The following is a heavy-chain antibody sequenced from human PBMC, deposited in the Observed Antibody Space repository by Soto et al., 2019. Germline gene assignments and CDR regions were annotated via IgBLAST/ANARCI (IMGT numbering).Heavy chain of an antibody. D-gene: IGHD3-3*01. CDR1: GGSISSGDYY. Sequence: PSETLSLTCTVSGGSISSGDYYWSWIRQPPGKGLEWIGYIYYSGSTYYNPSLKSRVTISVDTSKNQFSLKLSSVTAADTAVYYCARVITIFGIGGKYGMDVWGQGTTVTVS. V-gene: IGHV4-30-4*01. CDR2: IYYSGST. CDR3: ARVITIFGIGGKYGMDV. J-gene: IGHJ6*02.